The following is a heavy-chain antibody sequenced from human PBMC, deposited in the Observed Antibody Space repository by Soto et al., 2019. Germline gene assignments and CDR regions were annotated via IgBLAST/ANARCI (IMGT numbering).Heavy chain of an antibody. CDR1: GDTFAFYS. CDR2: INPILSMS. Sequence: QVQLVQSGAEVKRPGSSVKVSCKASGDTFAFYSINWVRQAPGLGLEWMGRINPILSMSNYAQRFRGRVTMTADKSTSTAYMVLNSLRSEDTAIYYCATSYGSGYRAFDYWGQGALVTVSS. J-gene: IGHJ4*02. V-gene: IGHV1-69*02. D-gene: IGHD3-10*01. CDR3: ATSYGSGYRAFDY.